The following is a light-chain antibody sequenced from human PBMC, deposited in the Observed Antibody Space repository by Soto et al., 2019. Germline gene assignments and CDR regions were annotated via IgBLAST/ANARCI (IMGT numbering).Light chain of an antibody. Sequence: QSVLTQPASVSGTPGQSITISCTGSNSDVGIYDFVSRYQHHPGRAPKLIVSEVSHRPSGVSNRFSGSKSGNTASLTISGLQSEDEADYYCISYTSDDVRYVFGTGTKVTV. CDR2: EVS. CDR1: NSDVGIYDF. V-gene: IGLV2-14*01. CDR3: ISYTSDDVRYV. J-gene: IGLJ1*01.